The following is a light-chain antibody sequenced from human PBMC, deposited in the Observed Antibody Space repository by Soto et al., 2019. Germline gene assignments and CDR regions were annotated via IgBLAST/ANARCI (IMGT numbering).Light chain of an antibody. V-gene: IGKV1-39*01. CDR3: QQVYRMPPT. CDR1: QTVAKS. CDR2: ATS. Sequence: DTQMTQSPSSLPASVGDSVTITCRASQTVAKSLNWYQQKPGKAPDLLIYATSLLHSEVPSRLSGSGSGTDFTLTIDSLQPEDFATYYCQQVYRMPPTVGQGTKVDIK. J-gene: IGKJ1*01.